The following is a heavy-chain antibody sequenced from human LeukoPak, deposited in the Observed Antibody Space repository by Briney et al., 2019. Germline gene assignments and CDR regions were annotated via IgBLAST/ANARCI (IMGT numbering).Heavy chain of an antibody. Sequence: APVKVSCKASGYTFIDYDINWVRQATGQGLEWMGWMNSKSGDTGYAQKFQGRVTMTRKTSISTAYMELSSLRTEDTAVYYCARGGLRAATGGLDPWGQGTLVIVSS. CDR1: GYTFIDYD. CDR3: ARGGLRAATGGLDP. V-gene: IGHV1-8*01. J-gene: IGHJ5*02. CDR2: MNSKSGDT. D-gene: IGHD2-15*01.